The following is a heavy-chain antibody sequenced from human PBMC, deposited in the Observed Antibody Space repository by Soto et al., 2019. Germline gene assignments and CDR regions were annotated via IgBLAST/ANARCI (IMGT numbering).Heavy chain of an antibody. CDR1: GYTFTSYY. V-gene: IGHV1-46*01. Sequence: GASVKVSCKASGYTFTSYYMHWVRQAPGQGLEWMGIINPTGGSTTYAQKLQGRVTMTRDTPTSTVYMELSSLRFEDTAVYYCARDGDFWRWDYWGQGTQVTVS. CDR3: ARDGDFWRWDY. D-gene: IGHD3-3*01. CDR2: INPTGGST. J-gene: IGHJ4*02.